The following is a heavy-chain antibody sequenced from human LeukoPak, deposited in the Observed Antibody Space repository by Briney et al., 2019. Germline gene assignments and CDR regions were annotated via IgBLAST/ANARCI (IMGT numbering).Heavy chain of an antibody. CDR3: ARAAWVTRYYFDY. Sequence: KSSETLSLTCTVSGGSISSYYWSWIRQPAGEGLEWIGHIYSTGSTNYNPSLKSRVTLSVDRSKNQFSLKLSSVTAADTAVYYCARAAWVTRYYFDYWGQGTLVTVSS. D-gene: IGHD5-18*01. V-gene: IGHV4-4*07. J-gene: IGHJ4*02. CDR1: GGSISSYY. CDR2: IYSTGST.